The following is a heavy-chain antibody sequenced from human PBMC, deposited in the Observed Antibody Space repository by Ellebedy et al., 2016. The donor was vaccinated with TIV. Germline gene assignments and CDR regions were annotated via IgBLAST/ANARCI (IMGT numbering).Heavy chain of an antibody. J-gene: IGHJ3*02. CDR3: ARGPPYSGYENAFDI. CDR1: GYTFTSYY. V-gene: IGHV1-46*01. Sequence: ASVKVSXXASGYTFTSYYMHWVRQAPGQGLEWMGIINPSGGSTSYAQKFQGRVTMTRDTSTSTVYMELSSLRSEDTAVYYCARGPPYSGYENAFDIWGQGTMVTVSS. CDR2: INPSGGST. D-gene: IGHD5-12*01.